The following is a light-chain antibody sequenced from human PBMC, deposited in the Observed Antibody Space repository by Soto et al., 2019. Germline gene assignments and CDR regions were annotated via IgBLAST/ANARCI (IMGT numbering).Light chain of an antibody. Sequence: DIQMTQSPSTLSASVGDRVTITCRASQSISDWLAWYQQIPGGAPKLLIYDASTLQSGVPSRFSGSGSGTEFILTISSLQPDDSATYYCQEYKSATFGQGTKLQIK. V-gene: IGKV1-5*01. J-gene: IGKJ2*01. CDR3: QEYKSAT. CDR2: DAS. CDR1: QSISDW.